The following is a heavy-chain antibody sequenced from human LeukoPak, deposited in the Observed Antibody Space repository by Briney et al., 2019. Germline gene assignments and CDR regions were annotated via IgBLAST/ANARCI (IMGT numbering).Heavy chain of an antibody. CDR3: ARGGYYDILTGYRVHAFDI. CDR1: GFTFSSYD. D-gene: IGHD3-9*01. V-gene: IGHV3-13*01. J-gene: IGHJ3*02. Sequence: GGSLRLSCAASGFTFSSYDMHWVRQATGKGLEWVSAIGTAGDTYYPGSVKGRFTISRENAKNSLYLQMNSLRAGDTAVYYCARGGYYDILTGYRVHAFDIWGQGTMVTVSS. CDR2: IGTAGDT.